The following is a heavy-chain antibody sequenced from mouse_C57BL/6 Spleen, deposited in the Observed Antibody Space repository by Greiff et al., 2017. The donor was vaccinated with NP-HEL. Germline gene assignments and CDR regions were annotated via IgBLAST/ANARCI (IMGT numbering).Heavy chain of an antibody. CDR1: GYTFTSYW. CDR3: ARITTVVSYAMDY. V-gene: IGHV1-64*01. Sequence: VQLQQPGAELVKPGASVKLSCKASGYTFTSYWMHWVKQRPGQGLEWIGMIHPNSGSTNYNEKFKSKATLTVDKSSSTAYMQLSSLTSEDSAVYYCARITTVVSYAMDYWGQGTSVTVSS. D-gene: IGHD1-1*01. J-gene: IGHJ4*01. CDR2: IHPNSGST.